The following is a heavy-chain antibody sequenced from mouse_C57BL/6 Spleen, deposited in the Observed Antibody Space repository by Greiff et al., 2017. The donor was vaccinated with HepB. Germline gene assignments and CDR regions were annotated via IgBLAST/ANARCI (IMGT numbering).Heavy chain of an antibody. V-gene: IGHV3-6*01. J-gene: IGHJ1*03. D-gene: IGHD1-1*01. CDR1: GYSITSGYY. Sequence: VQLKESGPGLVKPSQSLSLTCSVTGYSITSGYYWNWIRQFPGNKLEWMGYISYDGSNNYNPSLKNRISITRDTSKNQFFLKLNSVTTEDTATYYCARGGYGSSTLYWYFDVWGTGTTVTVSS. CDR2: ISYDGSN. CDR3: ARGGYGSSTLYWYFDV.